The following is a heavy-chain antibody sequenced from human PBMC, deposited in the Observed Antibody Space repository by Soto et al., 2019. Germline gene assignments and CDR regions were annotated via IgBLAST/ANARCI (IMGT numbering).Heavy chain of an antibody. CDR1: GFPFGDYA. CDR3: TRKGALTVTTVYYYYYMDV. CDR2: IRSKAYGGTT. J-gene: IGHJ6*03. Sequence: GGSLRLSCTASGFPFGDYAMSWFRQAPGKGLEWVGFIRSKAYGGTTEYAASVKGRFTISRDDSKSIAYLQMNSLKTEDTAVYYCTRKGALTVTTVYYYYYMDVWGKGTTVTVSS. V-gene: IGHV3-49*03. D-gene: IGHD4-4*01.